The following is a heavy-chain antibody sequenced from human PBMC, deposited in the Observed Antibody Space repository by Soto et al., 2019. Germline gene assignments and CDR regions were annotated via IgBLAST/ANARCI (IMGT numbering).Heavy chain of an antibody. Sequence: TGGSLRLSCAASGFTFSKYYMNWGRPAPGKGLEWVANIKHDGSEKNYVDSVKGRFTVSRDNAKNSLYLEMNSLRAEDTAVYYCTKGSDSSRPYYFDYWARGTLVTVSS. CDR2: IKHDGSEK. V-gene: IGHV3-7*01. CDR3: TKGSDSSRPYYFDY. J-gene: IGHJ4*02. CDR1: GFTFSKYY. D-gene: IGHD3-22*01.